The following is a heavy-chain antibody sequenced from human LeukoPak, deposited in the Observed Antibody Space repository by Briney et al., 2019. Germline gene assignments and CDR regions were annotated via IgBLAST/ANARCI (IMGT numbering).Heavy chain of an antibody. D-gene: IGHD6-19*01. CDR3: AKDAFDSSGRYVDFDY. V-gene: IGHV3-9*01. CDR1: GFTFDDYA. Sequence: PGGSLRLSCAASGFTFDDYAMHWVRQAPGKGLEWVSGISWNSGSIGYADSVKGRFTISRDNAKNSLYLQMNSLRAEDTALYYCAKDAFDSSGRYVDFDYWGQGTLVTVSS. CDR2: ISWNSGSI. J-gene: IGHJ4*02.